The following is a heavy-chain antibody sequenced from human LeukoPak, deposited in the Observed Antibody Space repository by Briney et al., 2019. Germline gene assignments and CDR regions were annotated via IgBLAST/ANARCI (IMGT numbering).Heavy chain of an antibody. V-gene: IGHV3-7*01. CDR1: GFTFSSYL. D-gene: IGHD3-9*01. J-gene: IGHJ4*02. CDR2: IKQDGSET. Sequence: GGSLRLSCAASGFTFSSYLMSWVRQAPGKGLEWVANIKQDGSETYYVDSVKGRFTISRDNAKNSLYLQMNSLRAEDTAVYYCARGYFDWLLGSIAGGWIDYWGQRTLVTVSS. CDR3: ARGYFDWLLGSIAGGWIDY.